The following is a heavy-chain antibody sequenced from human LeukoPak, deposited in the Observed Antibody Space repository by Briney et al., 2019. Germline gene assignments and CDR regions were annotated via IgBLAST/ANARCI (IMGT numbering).Heavy chain of an antibody. J-gene: IGHJ4*02. CDR1: GGSFSGYY. CDR3: ARVKRKYQVLKPLHETPSHYFDY. Sequence: SETLSLTCAVYGGSFSGYYWGWIRQPPGKGLEWIGSIYYSGSTYYNPSLKSRVTISVDSSKNQFSLKLSSVTAADTAMYYCARVKRKYQVLKPLHETPSHYFDYWGQGTLVTVSS. CDR2: IYYSGST. D-gene: IGHD2-2*01. V-gene: IGHV4-34*01.